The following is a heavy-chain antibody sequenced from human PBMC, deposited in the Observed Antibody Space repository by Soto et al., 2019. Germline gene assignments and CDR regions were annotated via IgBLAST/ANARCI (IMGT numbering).Heavy chain of an antibody. CDR1: GFSLSNARMG. J-gene: IGHJ5*02. D-gene: IGHD6-6*01. CDR2: IFSNDEK. CDR3: ARILIGAARQVGRVYNWFDP. V-gene: IGHV2-26*01. Sequence: QVTLKESGPVLVKPTETLTLTCTVSGFSLSNARMGVSWIRQPPGKALEWLAHIFSNDEKSYSTSLKSRLTISKDTSKSQVVLTMTNMDPVDTATYYCARILIGAARQVGRVYNWFDPWGQGTLVTVSS.